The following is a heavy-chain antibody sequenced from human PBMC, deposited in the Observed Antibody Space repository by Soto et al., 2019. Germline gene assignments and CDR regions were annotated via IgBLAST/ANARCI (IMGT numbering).Heavy chain of an antibody. V-gene: IGHV3-30-3*01. CDR1: GFTFSSYA. CDR2: ISYDGSNK. J-gene: IGHJ6*02. D-gene: IGHD3-22*01. CDR3: ARDLLSIIMIRGGMDV. Sequence: QVQLVESGGGVVQPGRSLRLSCAASGFTFSSYAMHWVRQAPGKGLEWVAVISYDGSNKYYADSVKGRFTISRDNSKNTLYLQMNSLRAEDTAVYYCARDLLSIIMIRGGMDVWGQGTTVTVSS.